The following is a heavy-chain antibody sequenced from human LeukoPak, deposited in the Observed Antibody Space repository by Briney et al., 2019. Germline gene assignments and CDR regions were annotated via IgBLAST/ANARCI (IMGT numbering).Heavy chain of an antibody. J-gene: IGHJ6*02. V-gene: IGHV4-59*08. CDR2: IYYSGST. D-gene: IGHD5-18*01. CDR3: ARLLAMADYYYYYGMDV. CDR1: GGSISSYY. Sequence: PSEALSLTCTVSGGSISSYYWSWIRQPPGKGLEWIGYIYYSGSTNYNPSLKSRVTISVDTSKNQFSLKLSSVTAADTAVYYCARLLAMADYYYYYGMDVWGQGTTVTVSS.